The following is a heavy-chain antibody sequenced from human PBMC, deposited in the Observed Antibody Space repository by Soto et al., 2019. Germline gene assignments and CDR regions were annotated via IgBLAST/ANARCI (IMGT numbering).Heavy chain of an antibody. CDR3: ARDRVVGATNYYYGMDV. CDR2: ISSSSSYI. V-gene: IGHV3-21*01. Sequence: LRLSCAASGFTFSSYSMNWVRQAPGKGLEWVSSISSSSSYIYYADSVKGRFTISRDNAKNSLYLQMNSLRAEDTAVYYCARDRVVGATNYYYGMDVWGQGTTVTVSS. D-gene: IGHD1-26*01. CDR1: GFTFSSYS. J-gene: IGHJ6*02.